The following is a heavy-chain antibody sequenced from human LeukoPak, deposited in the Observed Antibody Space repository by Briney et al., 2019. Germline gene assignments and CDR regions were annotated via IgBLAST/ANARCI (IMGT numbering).Heavy chain of an antibody. CDR1: GDSTSSSTYY. CDR3: ATHRRSGSGGSENAFEI. Sequence: PSETLSLTCTVSGDSTSSSTYYWDWIRQAPGKGLEWIGNIYDSGTTHYDPSLKSRVTISGDTSKNQFSLKLNSVTAADTAIYYCATHRRSGSGGSENAFEIWGQGTMVTVSS. J-gene: IGHJ3*02. CDR2: IYDSGTT. V-gene: IGHV4-39*01. D-gene: IGHD5-12*01.